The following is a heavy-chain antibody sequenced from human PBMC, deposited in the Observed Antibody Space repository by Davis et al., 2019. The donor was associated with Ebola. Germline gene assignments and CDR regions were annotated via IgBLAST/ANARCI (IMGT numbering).Heavy chain of an antibody. CDR2: ISAHNGVT. V-gene: IGHV1-18*01. CDR1: GYTFTSYA. J-gene: IGHJ3*02. D-gene: IGHD6-19*01. Sequence: ASVKVSCKASGYTFTSYAMHWVRQAPGQRLEWMGWISAHNGVTNYALNFRGRLTMTTDSSTATVYMELGSLRSDDTADYYCARHHSRGWPLHVFDIWGQGTTVTVSS. CDR3: ARHHSRGWPLHVFDI.